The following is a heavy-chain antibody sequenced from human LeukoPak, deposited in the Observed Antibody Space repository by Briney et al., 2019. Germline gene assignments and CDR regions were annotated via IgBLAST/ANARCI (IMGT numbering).Heavy chain of an antibody. CDR1: GFPFSSYS. CDR2: ISSSSSYI. V-gene: IGHV3-21*01. Sequence: GGSLRLSCAASGFPFSSYSMNWVRQAPGKGLEWVSSISSSSSYIYYADSVKGRFTISRDNAKNSLYLQMNSLIAEDTAVYYFARASSGYSGYDYADYWGQGTLVTVSS. D-gene: IGHD5-12*01. CDR3: ARASSGYSGYDYADY. J-gene: IGHJ4*02.